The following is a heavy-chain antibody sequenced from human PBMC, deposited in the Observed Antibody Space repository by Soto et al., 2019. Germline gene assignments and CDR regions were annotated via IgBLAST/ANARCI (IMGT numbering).Heavy chain of an antibody. CDR2: IIPIFGTA. CDR3: ERGWRSGYLADY. V-gene: IGHV1-69*01. J-gene: IGHJ4*01. CDR1: GGTFSSYA. Sequence: QVQLVQSGAEVKKPGSSVKVSCKASGGTFSSYAISWVRQAPGQGLEWMGGIIPIFGTANYAQKFQGRVTSTTHESTSAAYMELSSRRSEDTAMYCCERGWRSGYLADYWGHRTLVTVSS. D-gene: IGHD3-3*01.